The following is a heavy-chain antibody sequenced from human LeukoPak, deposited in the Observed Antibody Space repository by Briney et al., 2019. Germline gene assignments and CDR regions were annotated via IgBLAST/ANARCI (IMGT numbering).Heavy chain of an antibody. V-gene: IGHV3-7*01. D-gene: IGHD1-26*01. J-gene: IGHJ4*02. CDR1: GFTFSDSW. Sequence: PGGSLRLSCAASGFTFSDSWMTWVRQAPGKGLEWVATIKFDGTEKQYVAFVRGRFTISRANAENSMFLRMESLSPEDTAVYYCARGGGYSERFDYWGQGTLVTVSS. CDR3: ARGGGYSERFDY. CDR2: IKFDGTEK.